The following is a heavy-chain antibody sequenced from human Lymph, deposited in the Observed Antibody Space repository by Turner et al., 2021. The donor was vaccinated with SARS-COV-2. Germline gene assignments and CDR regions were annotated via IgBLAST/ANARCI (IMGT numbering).Heavy chain of an antibody. D-gene: IGHD2-2*01. CDR1: GGIFTSYA. CDR2: IIPIFGTA. V-gene: IGHV1-69*01. Sequence: QMQLVQSGAEVKKPGSSVKVSCKASGGIFTSYAISWVRQAPGQGLEWMGGIIPIFGTANYAQKFQGRVTISADESTSTAYMELSSLRSEDTAVYYCARDLSPIRVVVVPAARSRYYYGMDVWGQGTTVTVSS. CDR3: ARDLSPIRVVVVPAARSRYYYGMDV. J-gene: IGHJ6*02.